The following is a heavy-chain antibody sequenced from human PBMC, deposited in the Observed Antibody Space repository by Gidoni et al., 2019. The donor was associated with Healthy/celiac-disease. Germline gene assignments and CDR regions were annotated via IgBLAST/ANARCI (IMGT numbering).Heavy chain of an antibody. V-gene: IGHV3-30*18. CDR1: GFTFSSYG. J-gene: IGHJ4*02. CDR2: ISYDGSNK. Sequence: QVQLVESGGGVVQPGRSLRLSCAASGFTFSSYGMHWVRQAPGKGLEWVAVISYDGSNKYYADSVKGRFTISRDNSKNTLYLQMNSLRAEDTAVYYCAKERGYGDYEEFDYWGQGTLVTVSS. CDR3: AKERGYGDYEEFDY. D-gene: IGHD4-17*01.